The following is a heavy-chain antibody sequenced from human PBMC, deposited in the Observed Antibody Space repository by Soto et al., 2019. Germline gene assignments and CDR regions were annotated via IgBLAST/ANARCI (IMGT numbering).Heavy chain of an antibody. CDR1: GITFGTYG. J-gene: IGHJ6*02. Sequence: GGSLRLSCAASGITFGTYGTTWVRQAPGRGLEWVSGIDANSGKIFYRDSVRGRFIISRDNAKSTLYLQMNSLRDEDTAIYYCTRRDGFADVWGQGTTVTVSS. V-gene: IGHV3-23*05. CDR2: IDANSGKI. D-gene: IGHD2-2*03. CDR3: TRRDGFADV.